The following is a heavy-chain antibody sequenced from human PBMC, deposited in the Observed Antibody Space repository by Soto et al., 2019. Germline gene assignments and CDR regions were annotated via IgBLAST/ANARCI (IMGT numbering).Heavy chain of an antibody. D-gene: IGHD3-10*01. J-gene: IGHJ3*01. CDR2: TYYRCKWFH. V-gene: IGHV6-1*01. CDR1: GDSVSSDITS. CDR3: ARGNDLDV. Sequence: QGQLQQSGPGLMKPSQTLSLTCAISGDSVSSDITSWNWIRQSPSRGLEWLGRTYYRCKWFHDYAASVKRRITINPDTSKNQFSLEMNSMTPEDSAVYYWARGNDLDVWGQGTVVTVSS.